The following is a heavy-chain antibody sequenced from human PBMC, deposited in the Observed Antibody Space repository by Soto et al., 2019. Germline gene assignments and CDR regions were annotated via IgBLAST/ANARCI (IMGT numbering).Heavy chain of an antibody. Sequence: QVQLQQWGAGLLKPSETLSLTCAVYGGSFSGYYWSWIRQPPGKGLEWIGVINHSGSTNYNPSLKSRVTISVDTSKNQFSLKLSSVTAADTAVYYCARSNYYGMDVWGQGTTVTVSS. CDR1: GGSFSGYY. V-gene: IGHV4-34*01. CDR2: INHSGST. J-gene: IGHJ6*02. CDR3: ARSNYYGMDV.